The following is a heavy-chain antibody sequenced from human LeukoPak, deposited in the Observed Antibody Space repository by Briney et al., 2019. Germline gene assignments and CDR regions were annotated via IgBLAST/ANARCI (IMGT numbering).Heavy chain of an antibody. CDR3: ARGGKPRAFDV. J-gene: IGHJ3*01. CDR1: GCTFSSHE. V-gene: IGHV3-48*03. Sequence: GGALRVSCAASGCTFSSHEMKWLRQAAGRGREWVAYISGSGTTLYYADFVKGRFTFSRDNDKNSLYIQINSLRVEDTAVYYCARGGKPRAFDVWGQGTVVTVSS. D-gene: IGHD1-14*01. CDR2: ISGSGTTL.